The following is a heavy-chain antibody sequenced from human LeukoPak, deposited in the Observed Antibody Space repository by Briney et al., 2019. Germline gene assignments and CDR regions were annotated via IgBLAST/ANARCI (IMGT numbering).Heavy chain of an antibody. J-gene: IGHJ4*02. CDR2: INHRGST. CDR3: ARVPIDYYDSSGYY. CDR1: GGSFSGYY. V-gene: IGHV4-34*01. D-gene: IGHD3-22*01. Sequence: SETLSLTCAVYGGSFSGYYWSWIRQPPGKGLEWIGEINHRGSTNYNPSLKSRVTISVDTSKNQFSLKLSSVTAADTAVYYCARVPIDYYDSSGYYWGQGTLVTVSS.